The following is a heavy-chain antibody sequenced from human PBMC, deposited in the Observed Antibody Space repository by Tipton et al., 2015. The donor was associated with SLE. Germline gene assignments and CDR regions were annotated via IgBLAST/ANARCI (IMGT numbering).Heavy chain of an antibody. D-gene: IGHD1-26*01. CDR1: GFTFRSYA. CDR3: ARDGLRGSYSDVFDI. CDR2: TRYDGSNK. Sequence: RSLRLSCAGSGFTFRSYAMHWVRQAPGKGLEWVAFTRYDGSNKYYADSVKGRFTISRDNSKNTLYLQMNSLRAEDTAVYYCARDGLRGSYSDVFDIWGQGTMVTVSS. J-gene: IGHJ3*02. V-gene: IGHV3-33*01.